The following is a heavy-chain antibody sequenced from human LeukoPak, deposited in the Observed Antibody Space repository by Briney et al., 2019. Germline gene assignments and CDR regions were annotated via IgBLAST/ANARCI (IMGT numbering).Heavy chain of an antibody. V-gene: IGHV4-59*01. Sequence: SETLSLTCSVSGGSIGDNYWTWIRQPPGKGLEWIGYIHAGGNTNYNPALNSRATFSIATSRTQFSLRLTSVSAADTAIYYCATQYYHINVWGNGTSVTVSS. CDR3: ATQYYHINV. D-gene: IGHD2/OR15-2a*01. CDR1: GGSIGDNY. J-gene: IGHJ6*04. CDR2: IHAGGNT.